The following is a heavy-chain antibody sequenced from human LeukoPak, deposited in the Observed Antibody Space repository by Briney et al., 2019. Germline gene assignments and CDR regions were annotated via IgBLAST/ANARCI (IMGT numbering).Heavy chain of an antibody. J-gene: IGHJ5*02. CDR3: AQETVTNPT. D-gene: IGHD4-17*01. Sequence: PSETLSLTCTVSGGSISSSSYYWGWIRQPPGKGLGWIGSIYYSGSTYYSPSLRRRVTISVDTSKNQFSLKLSSVTAADTAVYYCAQETVTNPTWGQGTLVTVSS. V-gene: IGHV4-39*01. CDR1: GGSISSSSYY. CDR2: IYYSGST.